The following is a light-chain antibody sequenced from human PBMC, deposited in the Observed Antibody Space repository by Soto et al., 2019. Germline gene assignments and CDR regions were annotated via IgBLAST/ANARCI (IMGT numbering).Light chain of an antibody. CDR1: QSISGW. J-gene: IGKJ1*01. CDR3: QQYHTYS. CDR2: K. Sequence: DIQMTQSPSTLSASVGDRVIITCRTSQSISGWMAWYQQKPGKAPNLLIYKTLKTGVPSRFSGSGSRTEFTLIISSLQPDDFATYYCQQYHTYSFGQGTKVEIK. V-gene: IGKV1-5*03.